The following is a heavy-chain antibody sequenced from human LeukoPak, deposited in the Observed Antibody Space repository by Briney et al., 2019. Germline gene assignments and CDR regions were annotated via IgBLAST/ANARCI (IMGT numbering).Heavy chain of an antibody. J-gene: IGHJ5*02. Sequence: SETLSLTCTVSGGSITSYYWSRIRQPPGKGLEWIGYVYYSGTTNYNPSLKSRVTISVDTSKNHFSLKLSSVTAADTAVYYCARAPTGIIVAAPNWFDPWGQGTLVTVSS. CDR2: VYYSGTT. D-gene: IGHD6-19*01. CDR3: ARAPTGIIVAAPNWFDP. V-gene: IGHV4-59*01. CDR1: GGSITSYY.